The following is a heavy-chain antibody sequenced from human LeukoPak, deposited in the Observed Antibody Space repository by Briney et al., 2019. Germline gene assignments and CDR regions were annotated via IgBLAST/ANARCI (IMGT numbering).Heavy chain of an antibody. D-gene: IGHD2-2*02. Sequence: SETLSLTCTVSGDSISSGDYYWSWIRQPPGKGLEWIGYIYYSGSTYYNPSLKSRVTISVDTSKNQFSLKLSSVTAADTAVYYCARVVLGVVVPAAIWGDSFYYYYMDVWGKGTTVTVSS. CDR2: IYYSGST. CDR3: ARVVLGVVVPAAIWGDSFYYYYMDV. J-gene: IGHJ6*03. V-gene: IGHV4-30-4*08. CDR1: GDSISSGDYY.